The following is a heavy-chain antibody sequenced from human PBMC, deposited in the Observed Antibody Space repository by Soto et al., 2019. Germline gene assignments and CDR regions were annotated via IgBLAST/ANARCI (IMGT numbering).Heavy chain of an antibody. CDR3: ARGPDSGYDLFGMDV. Sequence: EVQLVESGGGLVQPGGSLRLSCAPSGFTFSSYWMTWVRQAPGKGLEWVANIKQDGSEKYYVDSVKGRFTISRDNAKNSLYLQMNSLRAEDTAVYYCARGPDSGYDLFGMDVWGQGTTVTVSS. CDR2: IKQDGSEK. J-gene: IGHJ6*02. V-gene: IGHV3-7*01. CDR1: GFTFSSYW. D-gene: IGHD5-12*01.